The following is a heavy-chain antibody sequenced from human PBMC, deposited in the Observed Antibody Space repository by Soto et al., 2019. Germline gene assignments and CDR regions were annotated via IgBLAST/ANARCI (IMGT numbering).Heavy chain of an antibody. CDR2: IIPVFGTA. V-gene: IGHV1-69*01. D-gene: IGHD1-26*01. CDR3: ARDRWGSYSFDS. Sequence: QVQLGQYGAEVKKPGSSVKVSCKASVGVFRNYAINWVRQAPGQGLEWMGGIIPVFGTADSPQKFQGRVTITADESTDTSYMELTILKTEDTAVYFCARDRWGSYSFDSWGQGTLVPVAS. CDR1: VGVFRNYA. J-gene: IGHJ5*01.